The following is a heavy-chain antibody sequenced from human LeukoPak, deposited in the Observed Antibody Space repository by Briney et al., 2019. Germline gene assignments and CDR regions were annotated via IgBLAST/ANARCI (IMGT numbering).Heavy chain of an antibody. CDR2: ISAYNGNT. Sequence: ASVTVSCKASGGTFSSYAISWVRQAPGQGLEWMGWISAYNGNTNYAQKLQGRVTMTTDTSTSTAYMELRSLRSDDTAVYYCARDFPQTYYDFWSGYGYGMDVWGQGTTVTVSS. CDR3: ARDFPQTYYDFWSGYGYGMDV. D-gene: IGHD3-3*01. V-gene: IGHV1-18*01. J-gene: IGHJ6*02. CDR1: GGTFSSYA.